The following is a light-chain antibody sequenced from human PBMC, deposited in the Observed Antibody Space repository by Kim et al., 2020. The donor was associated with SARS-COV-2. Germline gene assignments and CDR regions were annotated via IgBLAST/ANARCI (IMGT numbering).Light chain of an antibody. J-gene: IGKJ1*01. V-gene: IGKV3-11*01. CDR1: QSVSSY. CDR3: QQRSNLWT. Sequence: IVLTQSPGTLSLSPGERATLSCRASQSVSSYLAWYQQKPGQAPRLLIYDASNRATGIPARFSGSGSGTDFTLTISSLEPEDFAVYYCQQRSNLWTFGQGTKVDIK. CDR2: DAS.